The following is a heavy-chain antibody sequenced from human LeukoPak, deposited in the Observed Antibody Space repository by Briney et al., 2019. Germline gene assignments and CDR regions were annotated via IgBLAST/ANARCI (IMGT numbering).Heavy chain of an antibody. D-gene: IGHD4-11*01. CDR2: MNPNSGST. Sequence: ASVKVSCKASGYTFTSYDINWVRQATGQGLEWMGWMNPNSGSTGYAQKFQGRVTMTRNTSISTAYMELSSLRSEDTAVYYCARDYRKRVNWFDPWGQGTLVTVSS. V-gene: IGHV1-8*01. CDR3: ARDYRKRVNWFDP. J-gene: IGHJ5*02. CDR1: GYTFTSYD.